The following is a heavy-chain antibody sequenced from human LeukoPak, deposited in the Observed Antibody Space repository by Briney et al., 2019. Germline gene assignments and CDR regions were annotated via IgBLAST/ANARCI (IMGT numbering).Heavy chain of an antibody. J-gene: IGHJ4*02. CDR2: ISSSGSTI. D-gene: IGHD3-22*01. V-gene: IGHV3-48*03. CDR3: ARVDDSSGYA. CDR1: GFTFSSYE. Sequence: PGGSLRLSCAASGFTFSSYEMNWVRQAPGKGLEWVSYISSSGSTIYYADSVKGRFTISRDNAKNSLYLQMNSLRAEDTAVYYCARVDDSSGYAWGQGTLVTVYS.